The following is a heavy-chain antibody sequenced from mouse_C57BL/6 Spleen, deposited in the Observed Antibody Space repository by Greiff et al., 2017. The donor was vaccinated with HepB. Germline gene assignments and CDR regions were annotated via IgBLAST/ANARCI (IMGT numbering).Heavy chain of an antibody. V-gene: IGHV1-69*01. CDR3: ARRRFDY. Sequence: VQLQQSGAELVMPGASVKLSCKASGYTFTSYWMHWVKQRPGQGLEWIGEIDPSDSYTNYNQKFKGQSTLTVDKSSSTAYMQLSSLTSEDSAVYYCARRRFDYWGQGTTLTVSS. J-gene: IGHJ2*01. CDR1: GYTFTSYW. CDR2: IDPSDSYT.